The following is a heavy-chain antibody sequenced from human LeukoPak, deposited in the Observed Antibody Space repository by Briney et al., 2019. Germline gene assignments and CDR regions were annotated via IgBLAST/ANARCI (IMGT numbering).Heavy chain of an antibody. J-gene: IGHJ5*02. CDR2: IYYSGST. D-gene: IGHD4/OR15-4a*01. Sequence: SETLSLTCTVSGGSIRSSTYYWAWIRQPPGKGLEWIGNIYYSGSTYYNPSLKSRVTISVDTSKNQFSLKLSSVTAADMAVYYCARRFSGDYGFPIHNCFDPWGQGTLVTVSS. CDR3: ARRFSGDYGFPIHNCFDP. V-gene: IGHV4-39*01. CDR1: GGSIRSSTYY.